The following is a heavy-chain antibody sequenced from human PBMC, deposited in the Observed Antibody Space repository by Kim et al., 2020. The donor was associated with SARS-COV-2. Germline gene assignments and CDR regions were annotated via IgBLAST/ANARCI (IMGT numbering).Heavy chain of an antibody. CDR1: GGSISSAGNY. CDR3: ARTPYCSGTSCPEFDL. D-gene: IGHD2-2*01. Sequence: SETLSLTCTVSGGSISSAGNYWSWIRQHPGKGLEWIGYIFYHGGTYYNPSLKSRITISKDTSKNQFSLKLTSVTAADTAVYYCARTPYCSGTSCPEFDLWSQGTMVTVSS. V-gene: IGHV4-31*03. J-gene: IGHJ4*02. CDR2: IFYHGGT.